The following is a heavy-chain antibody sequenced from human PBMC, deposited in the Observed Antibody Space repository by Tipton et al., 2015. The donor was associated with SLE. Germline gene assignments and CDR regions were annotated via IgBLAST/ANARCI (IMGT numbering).Heavy chain of an antibody. CDR3: TTSEPTLTTDYYGMNV. D-gene: IGHD4-17*01. J-gene: IGHJ6*04. Sequence: SLRLSCAASGFTFSNAWMSWVRQAPGKGLEWVGRIKSKTDGGTTDYAAPVKGRFTISRDDSKNTLYLQMNSLKTEDTAVYHCTTSEPTLTTDYYGMNVWGKWTTVTVSS. CDR1: GFTFSNAW. CDR2: IKSKTDGGTT. V-gene: IGHV3-15*01.